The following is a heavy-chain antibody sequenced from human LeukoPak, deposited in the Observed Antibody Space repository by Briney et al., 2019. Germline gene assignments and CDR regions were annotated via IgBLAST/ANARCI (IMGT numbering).Heavy chain of an antibody. D-gene: IGHD1-26*01. J-gene: IGHJ6*03. Sequence: SETLSLTSAVYAGSFSGNYWSWLRQPPGQGLKWSGESNHSGSTNYNPSLKSRVTISVDTSKNQFSLKLSSVTAADTAVYYCARLGKSFYYYYMHVWGKGTTVTVSS. CDR1: AGSFSGNY. V-gene: IGHV4-34*01. CDR2: SNHSGST. CDR3: ARLGKSFYYYYMHV.